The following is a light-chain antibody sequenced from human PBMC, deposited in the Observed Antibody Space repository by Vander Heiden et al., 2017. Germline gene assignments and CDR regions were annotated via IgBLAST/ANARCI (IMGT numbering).Light chain of an antibody. V-gene: IGKV1-5*03. CDR3: QQYKGYPWT. J-gene: IGKJ1*01. CDR1: LSITRY. CDR2: KAS. Sequence: DIPMTQSPSTLPASFGDTVTITCRASLSITRYLAWFQQKPGKAPKLLMFKASDLENGVPSRFRGSGFGTEFALTITSLQPDDFATYYCQQYKGYPWTFGQGTKVEVK.